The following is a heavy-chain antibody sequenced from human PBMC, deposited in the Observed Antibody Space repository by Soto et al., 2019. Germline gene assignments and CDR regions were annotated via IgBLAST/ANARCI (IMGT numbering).Heavy chain of an antibody. CDR1: GASMRNYF. V-gene: IGHV4-59*01. CDR2: THYSGTT. CDR3: AAGEASSRNLAPYDSDF. Sequence: SERMSLAXTVSGASMRNYFLAWIRQPPGKGLEWIGYTHYSGTTSFFPSYNPSLRSRVTISEDTSKNQFSLKLLSVTTADTAVYFCAAGEASSRNLAPYDSDFWGQGTLVTVS. J-gene: IGHJ4*02. D-gene: IGHD6-13*01.